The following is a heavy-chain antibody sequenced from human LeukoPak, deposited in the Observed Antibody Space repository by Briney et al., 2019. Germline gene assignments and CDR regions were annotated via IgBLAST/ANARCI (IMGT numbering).Heavy chain of an antibody. J-gene: IGHJ5*02. Sequence: SETLSLTCTVSGDSISSSDCYWGWIRQPPGKGLEWIGYIYYSGSTNYNPSLKSRVTISVDTSKNQFSLKLSSVTAADTAVYYYARGGGSGWYSSENWFDPWGQGTLVTVSS. D-gene: IGHD6-19*01. CDR1: GDSISSSDCY. CDR3: ARGGGSGWYSSENWFDP. V-gene: IGHV4-61*08. CDR2: IYYSGST.